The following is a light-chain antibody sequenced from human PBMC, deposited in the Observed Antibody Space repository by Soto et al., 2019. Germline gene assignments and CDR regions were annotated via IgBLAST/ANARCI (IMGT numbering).Light chain of an antibody. J-gene: IGKJ1*01. Sequence: EIVLTQSPGTLSLSPGERATLSCRASQSVSSSYLAWYQQKPGQAPRLLIYGASSRATGIPDRFSGSGSGTDFTLTISRVEPEDFAVYYCQQYGNSPWAFGQGTKVDIK. CDR3: QQYGNSPWA. V-gene: IGKV3-20*01. CDR1: QSVSSSY. CDR2: GAS.